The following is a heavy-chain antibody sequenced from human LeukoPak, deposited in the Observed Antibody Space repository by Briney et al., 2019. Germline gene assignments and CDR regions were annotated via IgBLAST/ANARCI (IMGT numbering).Heavy chain of an antibody. CDR1: GGTFSSYA. V-gene: IGHV1-69*13. CDR2: IIPIFGTA. J-gene: IGHJ5*02. D-gene: IGHD3-3*01. CDR3: ARDLGHPVTIFSLDP. Sequence: SVKVSCKASGGTFSSYAISWVRQAPGQGLEWMGGIIPIFGTANYAQKFQGRVTITSDESTSTAYMELSSLRSEDTAVYYCARDLGHPVTIFSLDPWGHGTLVTVSS.